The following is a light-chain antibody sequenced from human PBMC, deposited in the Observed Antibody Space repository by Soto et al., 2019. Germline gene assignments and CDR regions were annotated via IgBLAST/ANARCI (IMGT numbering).Light chain of an antibody. J-gene: IGKJ2*01. CDR1: QSISNIF. V-gene: IGKV3-20*01. CDR3: QQYGSSPYT. CDR2: GAS. Sequence: EIVLTQSPGTLSLSPGERATLSCRASQSISNIFLAWYQQKPDQAPRPLMYGASNRATGLPDRLRGSGSGTDFTLIITRVEPEDFAIYYCQQYGSSPYTFGQGTKWEIK.